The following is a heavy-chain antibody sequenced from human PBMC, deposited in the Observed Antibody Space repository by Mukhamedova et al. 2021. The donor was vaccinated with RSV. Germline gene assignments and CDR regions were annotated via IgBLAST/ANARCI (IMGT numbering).Heavy chain of an antibody. J-gene: IGHJ4*02. CDR2: IYYTGST. CDR3: ARLYNWTPYYFDY. Sequence: ISSYFWSWIRQPPGKGLEWIGYIYYTGSTNYNSSLKSRVTISVDTSKNQFSLKLSSVTAADPAMYYCARLYNWTPYYFDYWGQGT. CDR1: ISSYF. D-gene: IGHD1-20*01. V-gene: IGHV4-59*08.